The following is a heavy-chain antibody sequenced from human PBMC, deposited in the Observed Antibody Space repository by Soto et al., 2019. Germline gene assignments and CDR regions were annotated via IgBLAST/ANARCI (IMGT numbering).Heavy chain of an antibody. J-gene: IGHJ4*02. D-gene: IGHD1-7*01. CDR3: LRGRSVELVVFD. CDR2: ISPNTGGT. Sequence: QVQLVQSGAEVKESGASVKVSCKASGYIFTGYYIHWVRQAPGQGREWMGEISPNTGGTKYAQKFQGRVTMTRDTSINEFYMELSKLRPDGTAGYFFLRGRSVELVVFDWGQGTPVAVGS. CDR1: GYIFTGYY. V-gene: IGHV1-2*02.